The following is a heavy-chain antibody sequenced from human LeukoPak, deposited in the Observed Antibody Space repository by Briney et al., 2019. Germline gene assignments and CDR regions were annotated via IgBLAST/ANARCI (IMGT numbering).Heavy chain of an antibody. J-gene: IGHJ4*02. V-gene: IGHV1-2*02. Sequence: GGSLRLSCAASGYTFTGYYMHWVRQAPGQGLEWMGWINPNSGGTNYAQKFQGRVTMTRDTSISTAYMELSRLRSDDTAVYYCARGGASVYSSSWVQFGTGEDTDYWGQGTLVTVSS. CDR3: ARGGASVYSSSWVQFGTGEDTDY. CDR2: INPNSGGT. D-gene: IGHD6-13*01. CDR1: GYTFTGYY.